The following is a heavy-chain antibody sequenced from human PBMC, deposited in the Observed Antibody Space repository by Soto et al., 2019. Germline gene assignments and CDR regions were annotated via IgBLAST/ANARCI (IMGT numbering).Heavy chain of an antibody. CDR1: GESINSGGYY. CDR3: ARASSSSSAADY. Sequence: QVQLQESGPGLVKPSQTLSLTCSVSGESINSGGYYWSWIRHHPGKGLEWIGYIYDSESAYYNPSLKRRVTITIDTSKNHFAMRLSSGTAADTAVYYCARASSSSSAADYLGQGTQVTVSS. CDR2: IYDSESA. V-gene: IGHV4-31*03. J-gene: IGHJ4*02. D-gene: IGHD6-6*01.